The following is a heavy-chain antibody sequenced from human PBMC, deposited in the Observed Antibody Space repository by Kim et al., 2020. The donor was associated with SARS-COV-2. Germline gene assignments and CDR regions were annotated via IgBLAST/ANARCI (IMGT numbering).Heavy chain of an antibody. J-gene: IGHJ4*02. CDR2: IYHSGST. CDR1: GYSISSGYY. V-gene: IGHV4-38-2*02. D-gene: IGHD3-9*01. Sequence: SETLSLTCTVSGYSISSGYYWGWIRQPPGKGLEWIGSIYHSGSTYYNPSLKSRVTISVDTSKNQFSLKLSSVTAADTAVYYCARDPMSYYDILTGPYGYYFDYWGQGTLVTVSS. CDR3: ARDPMSYYDILTGPYGYYFDY.